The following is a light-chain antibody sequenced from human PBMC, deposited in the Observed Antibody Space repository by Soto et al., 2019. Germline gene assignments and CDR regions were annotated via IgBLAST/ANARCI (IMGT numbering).Light chain of an antibody. J-gene: IGKJ5*01. V-gene: IGKV3-20*01. Sequence: ENVLTQSPGTLSLSPGERAALSCRASQSVGRDYLAWFQQKSGQTPRLVIYGASSRATGIPDRFSGSGSGTDFTLTISRLEPEDFAVYYCQQYAASPITFGQGTRLESK. CDR3: QQYAASPIT. CDR2: GAS. CDR1: QSVGRDY.